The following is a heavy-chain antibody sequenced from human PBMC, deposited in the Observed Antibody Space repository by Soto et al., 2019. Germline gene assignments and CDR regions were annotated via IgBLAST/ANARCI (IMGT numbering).Heavy chain of an antibody. Sequence: QVQFVQSGAEVKKPGASVKVSCKTPENTFIRYNIHWVRQAPGQRLEWMGWIKGGNGNTRYSQKFQGRLTLTRDTPGNTAYLELNSLISEDTAVYYCATPQDYDGCLDSWGQGTLVTVSS. CDR2: IKGGNGNT. CDR3: ATPQDYDGCLDS. D-gene: IGHD3-22*01. V-gene: IGHV1-3*01. J-gene: IGHJ4*02. CDR1: ENTFIRYN.